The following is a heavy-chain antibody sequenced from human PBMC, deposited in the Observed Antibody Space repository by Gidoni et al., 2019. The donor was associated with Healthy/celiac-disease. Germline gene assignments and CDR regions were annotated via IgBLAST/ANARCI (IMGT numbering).Heavy chain of an antibody. V-gene: IGHV1-69*01. Sequence: QVQLVQSGAEVKKPGSSVTVSCKASGGTFSSYAISWVRQAPGQGLEWMGGIIPIFGTANYAQKFQGRVTITADESTSTAYMELSSLRSEDTAVYYCARDRRDVDTAMAPRGMDVWGQGTTVTVSS. CDR2: IIPIFGTA. D-gene: IGHD5-18*01. J-gene: IGHJ6*02. CDR1: GGTFSSYA. CDR3: ARDRRDVDTAMAPRGMDV.